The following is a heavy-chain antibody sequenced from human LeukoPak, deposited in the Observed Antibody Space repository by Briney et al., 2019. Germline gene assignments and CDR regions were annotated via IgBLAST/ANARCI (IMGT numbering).Heavy chain of an antibody. J-gene: IGHJ5*02. Sequence: GASVKVSCKASGYTFTSYAMHWVRQAPGQRLEWMGWINAGNGNTKYSQKFQGRVTNTRDTSASTAYMELSSLRSEDTAVYYCARDLEDYDILTGYYYNWFDPWGQGTLVTVSS. CDR3: ARDLEDYDILTGYYYNWFDP. D-gene: IGHD3-9*01. CDR1: GYTFTSYA. CDR2: INAGNGNT. V-gene: IGHV1-3*01.